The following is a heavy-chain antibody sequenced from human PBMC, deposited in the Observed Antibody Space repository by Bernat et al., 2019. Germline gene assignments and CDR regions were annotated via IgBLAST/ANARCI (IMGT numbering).Heavy chain of an antibody. CDR1: GGSITSDY. CDR3: ARGYDHTGSYLGWWFHP. D-gene: IGHD3-22*01. J-gene: IGHJ5*02. Sequence: QVQLQESGPGLVKPSETLSLTCTVSGGSITSDYWNWIRQPPGKGLEWIGHIHNSGSTDYNPSLRSRVTISVDTSKNQFSLILSSVVAADTAVYYCARGYDHTGSYLGWWFHPWGQGTLVTVSS. V-gene: IGHV4-59*01. CDR2: IHNSGST.